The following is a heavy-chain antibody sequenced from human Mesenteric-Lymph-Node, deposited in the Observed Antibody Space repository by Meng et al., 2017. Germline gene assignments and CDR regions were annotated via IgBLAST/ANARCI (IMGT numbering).Heavy chain of an antibody. Sequence: QVQLQESGPGLGKPSETLFLTCTVSGGSISSYYWSWIRQPPGKGLEWIGFIHYSGSTNYNPSLKSRVTISVESSKIQFSLKVSSVTAADTAVYYCARSPRPYEFDYWGQGTLVTVSS. CDR3: ARSPRPYEFDY. CDR1: GGSISSYY. D-gene: IGHD3-3*01. V-gene: IGHV4-59*01. J-gene: IGHJ4*02. CDR2: IHYSGST.